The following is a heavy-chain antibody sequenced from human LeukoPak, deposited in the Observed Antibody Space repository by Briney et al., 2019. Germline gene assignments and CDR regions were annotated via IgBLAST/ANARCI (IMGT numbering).Heavy chain of an antibody. CDR1: GFTFTSYA. Sequence: GGSLRLSCAASGFTFTSYAMTWVRQAPGKGLGWVSAISGSGGSTYYADSVKGRFTISRDNSKNTLYLQMNSLRAEDTAVFFCAKDRVYYYDNPGTFDIWGQGTMVTVSS. CDR3: AKDRVYYYDNPGTFDI. J-gene: IGHJ3*02. D-gene: IGHD3-22*01. V-gene: IGHV3-23*01. CDR2: ISGSGGST.